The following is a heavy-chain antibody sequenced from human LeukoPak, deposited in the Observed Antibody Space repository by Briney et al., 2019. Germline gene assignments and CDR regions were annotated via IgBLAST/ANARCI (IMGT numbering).Heavy chain of an antibody. CDR1: GGSISSSSYY. CDR2: IYYSGST. CDR3: ATVPYSSSWYNY. D-gene: IGHD6-13*01. Sequence: SETLSLTCTVSGGSISSSSYYWGWIRQPPGKGLEWIGSIYYSGSTYYNPSLKSRVTISVDTSKNQFSLKLSSVTAADTAVYYCATVPYSSSWYNYWGQGTLVTVSS. J-gene: IGHJ4*02. V-gene: IGHV4-39*07.